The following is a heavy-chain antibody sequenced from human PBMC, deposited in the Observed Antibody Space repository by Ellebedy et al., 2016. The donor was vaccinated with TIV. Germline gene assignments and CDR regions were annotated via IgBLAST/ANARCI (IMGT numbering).Heavy chain of an antibody. CDR3: ARGFLSKWLDP. CDR2: VYYSGSP. V-gene: IGHV4-59*01. J-gene: IGHJ5*02. Sequence: MPGGSLRLSCTVSGGSTSTYYWTWIRQTPGKGLEWIGNVYYSGSPNYNPSLKSRVTISLDTSKTQFSLKLDSVTAADTAVYYCARGFLSKWLDPWGRGTLVTVSS. CDR1: GGSTSTYY.